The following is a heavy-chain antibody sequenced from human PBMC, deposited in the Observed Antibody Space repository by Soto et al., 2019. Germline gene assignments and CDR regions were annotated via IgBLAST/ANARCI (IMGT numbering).Heavy chain of an antibody. Sequence: SETLSLTCTVSGGSFSGYYWSWIRQPPGKGLEWIGYIYYSGSINYNPSLKSRVTISVDTSKNQFSLKLSSVTAADTAVYYCAREVVETSSLWLDPWGQGTLVTVSS. CDR1: GGSFSGYY. J-gene: IGHJ5*02. V-gene: IGHV4-59*01. CDR3: AREVVETSSLWLDP. D-gene: IGHD6-6*01. CDR2: IYYSGSI.